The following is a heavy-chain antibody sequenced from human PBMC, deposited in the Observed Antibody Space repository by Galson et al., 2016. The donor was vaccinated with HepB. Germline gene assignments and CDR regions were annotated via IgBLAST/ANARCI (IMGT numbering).Heavy chain of an antibody. CDR1: GYKFSNYW. D-gene: IGHD6-25*01. CDR3: ARPISGSMNLYFHV. Sequence: QSGAEVKKCGESLKISCKGSGYKFSNYWIGWVRQVPWKGLEWLGIIYPGDSDTRYSLSFRGQVTISADKSSNTAHSHGKSLKASDTAMYYCARPISGSMNLYFHVGGRGTLVTVTS. CDR2: IYPGDSDT. J-gene: IGHJ2*01. V-gene: IGHV5-51*01.